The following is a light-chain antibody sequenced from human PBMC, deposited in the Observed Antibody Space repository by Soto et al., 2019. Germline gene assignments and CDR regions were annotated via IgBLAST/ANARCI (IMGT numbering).Light chain of an antibody. V-gene: IGLV2-11*01. Sequence: QSLLTHPRSLSGSPGQSVTISCTGTSSDFGGYNYVSWYQHHPGKAPKLMIYDVSERPSGVPDRFSGSKSGNTASLTISGLQAEDEADYYCCSYAGTFYVFGTGTKVTVL. CDR2: DVS. CDR3: CSYAGTFYV. CDR1: SSDFGGYNY. J-gene: IGLJ1*01.